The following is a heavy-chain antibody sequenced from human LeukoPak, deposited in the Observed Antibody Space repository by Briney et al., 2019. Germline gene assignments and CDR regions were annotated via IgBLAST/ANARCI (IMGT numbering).Heavy chain of an antibody. V-gene: IGHV3-53*01. J-gene: IGHJ5*02. CDR2: IHTSGDT. D-gene: IGHD4-17*01. CDR3: IVFGDSNH. Sequence: GGSLRLSCAASGLTGSHNYVSWVRQAPGKGLEWVSAIHTSGDTCYADSVKGRFTISRDTSKNTLYLQINSLRVEDTAVYYCIVFGDSNHWGQGTLVTASS. CDR1: GLTGSHNY.